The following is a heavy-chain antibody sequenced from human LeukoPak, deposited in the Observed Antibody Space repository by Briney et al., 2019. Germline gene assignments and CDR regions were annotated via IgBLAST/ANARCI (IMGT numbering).Heavy chain of an antibody. J-gene: IGHJ4*02. CDR2: ISGSAHKI. CDR1: GITFSNYA. Sequence: PGGSLRLSCVASGITFSNYAVSWVRQAPDKGLDWVSVISGSAHKIRYADSVKGQFTISRDNSENIVYLQMNNLRAEDTAVYYCAGRVTGYSSGYVYWGQGTLVTVSS. D-gene: IGHD5-18*01. CDR3: AGRVTGYSSGYVY. V-gene: IGHV3-23*01.